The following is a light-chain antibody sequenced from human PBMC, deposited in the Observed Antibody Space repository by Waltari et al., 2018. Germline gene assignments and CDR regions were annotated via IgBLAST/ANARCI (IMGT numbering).Light chain of an antibody. Sequence: SYDLIQPPSLSVSPGQTASITCPGDTLENKFVCWYQQKPGQSPLLVIYQDNKRPSGIPERFSGSNSGNTATLTISGTQAMDEADYYCQAWDTTTVVFGGGTELTVL. CDR2: QDN. CDR3: QAWDTTTVV. CDR1: TLENKF. J-gene: IGLJ2*01. V-gene: IGLV3-1*01.